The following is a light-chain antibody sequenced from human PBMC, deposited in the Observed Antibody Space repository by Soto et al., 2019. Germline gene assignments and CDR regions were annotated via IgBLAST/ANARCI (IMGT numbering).Light chain of an antibody. Sequence: QSALTQPASVSGSPGQSITISCTGTSSDVGGYNYVSWYQQHPGKAPKLMIYEVTNRPSRVSNRFSGSKSGNTASLSISGLQAEDEADYYCISYTSRSTWVFGGGTKLTVL. V-gene: IGLV2-14*01. J-gene: IGLJ3*02. CDR3: ISYTSRSTWV. CDR1: SSDVGGYNY. CDR2: EVT.